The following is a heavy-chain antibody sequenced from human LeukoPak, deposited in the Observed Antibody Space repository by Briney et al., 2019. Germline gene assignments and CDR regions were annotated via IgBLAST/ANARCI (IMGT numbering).Heavy chain of an antibody. CDR2: IYRDGST. Sequence: GGSLRLSCAASGFTFSSNYMSWVRQAPGKGLEWASVIYRDGSTSYADSVKGRFTISRDNSKNTLYLQMDTLRAEDTAVYYCARDMAVAGIDYWGQGTLVTVSS. J-gene: IGHJ4*02. CDR1: GFTFSSNY. V-gene: IGHV3-53*01. D-gene: IGHD6-19*01. CDR3: ARDMAVAGIDY.